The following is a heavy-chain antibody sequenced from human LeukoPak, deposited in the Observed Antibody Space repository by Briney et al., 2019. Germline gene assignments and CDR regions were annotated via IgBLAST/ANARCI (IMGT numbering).Heavy chain of an antibody. D-gene: IGHD3-10*01. J-gene: IGHJ4*02. Sequence: QPGGSLRLSCAVSGFTFSSYGMNWVRQAPGKGLEWVSSISSSSTTIFYADSVKGRFTISRDNAKNSLYLQVNSLRDEDTAVYYCTKGMVRGVIPPSDYWGQGTLVTVSS. V-gene: IGHV3-48*02. CDR1: GFTFSSYG. CDR3: TKGMVRGVIPPSDY. CDR2: ISSSSTTI.